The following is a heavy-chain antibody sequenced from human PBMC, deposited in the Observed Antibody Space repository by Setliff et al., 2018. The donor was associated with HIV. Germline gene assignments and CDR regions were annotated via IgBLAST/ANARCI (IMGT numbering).Heavy chain of an antibody. CDR2: ITDDGTA. J-gene: IGHJ6*02. D-gene: IGHD2-8*01. CDR3: ARGRSCESDWCWLYYNYYSGMDV. V-gene: IGHV4-34*01. Sequence: SETLSLTCAVYGGSLTNYYWSWIRQSPGKGLEWIGEITDDGTATYTSSLKSRVTISLDTSKKQLSLKVTSVTAADAAIYYCARGRSCESDWCWLYYNYYSGMDVWAQGTAVTVSS. CDR1: GGSLTNYY.